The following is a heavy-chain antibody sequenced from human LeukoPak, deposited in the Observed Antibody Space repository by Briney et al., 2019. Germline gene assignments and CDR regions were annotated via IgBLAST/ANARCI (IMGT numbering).Heavy chain of an antibody. CDR3: ARGSWGQQCYYYYMDV. V-gene: IGHV4-34*01. CDR2: INHSGST. J-gene: IGHJ6*03. CDR1: GGSFSGYY. D-gene: IGHD7-27*01. Sequence: PSETLSLTCAVYGGSFSGYYWSWIRQPPGKGLEWIGEINHSGSTNYNPSLKSRVTISVDTSKNQFSLKLSSVTAADTAVYYCARGSWGQQCYYYYMDVWGKGTTVTVSS.